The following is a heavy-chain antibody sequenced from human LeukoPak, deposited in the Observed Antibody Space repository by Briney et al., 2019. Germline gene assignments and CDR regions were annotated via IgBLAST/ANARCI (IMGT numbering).Heavy chain of an antibody. D-gene: IGHD4-17*01. Sequence: SETLSLTCTVSGGSISSSSYYWGWIRQPPGKGLEWIGSIYYSGSTYYNPSLKSRVTISVDTSKNQFSLKLSSVTAADTAVYYCARTTVTVSHFDYWGQGILVTVSS. CDR1: GGSISSSSYY. J-gene: IGHJ4*02. CDR2: IYYSGST. V-gene: IGHV4-39*07. CDR3: ARTTVTVSHFDY.